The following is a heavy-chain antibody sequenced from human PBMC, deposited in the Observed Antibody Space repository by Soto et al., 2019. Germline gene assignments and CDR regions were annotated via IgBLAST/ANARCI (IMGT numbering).Heavy chain of an antibody. CDR2: ISHIGSV. CDR3: VRSFGWYAIDY. J-gene: IGHJ4*02. D-gene: IGHD6-19*01. V-gene: IGHV4-4*02. Sequence: QVLLQESGPGLVQPSGTLSLSCAVSGVSIRSNYYWGWVRQSPGKGLEWLGDISHIGSVNYSPSLMSRVTISMDRSEQQFSLKLNSVTAADTAVYYCVRSFGWYAIDYWGQGTLVIVSS. CDR1: GVSIRSNYY.